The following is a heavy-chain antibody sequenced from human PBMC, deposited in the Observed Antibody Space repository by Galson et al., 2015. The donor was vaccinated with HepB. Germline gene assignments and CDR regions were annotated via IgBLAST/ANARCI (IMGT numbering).Heavy chain of an antibody. CDR2: IYYSGST. Sequence: ETLSLTCTVSGGSISSYYWSWIRQPPGKGLEWIGYIYYSGSTNYNPSLKSRVTISVDTSKNQFSLKLSSVTAADTAVYYCARSVLLWFGEVVEQEYYFDYWSQGTLVTVSS. V-gene: IGHV4-59*01. CDR3: ARSVLLWFGEVVEQEYYFDY. D-gene: IGHD3-10*01. CDR1: GGSISSYY. J-gene: IGHJ4*02.